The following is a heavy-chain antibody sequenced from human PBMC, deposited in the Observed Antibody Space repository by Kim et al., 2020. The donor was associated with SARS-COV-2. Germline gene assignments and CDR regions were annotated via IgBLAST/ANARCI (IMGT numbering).Heavy chain of an antibody. Sequence: SVKVSCKASGFTFSNSAVQWVRQARGQRLEWIGWVVVGSGIKKYAQKFQERVTITRDMSTSTSYMELSSLRSDDTAVYYCAAVTGYYSPDYWGQGNLVT. CDR2: VVVGSGIK. J-gene: IGHJ4*02. D-gene: IGHD3-22*01. CDR1: GFTFSNSA. V-gene: IGHV1-58*01. CDR3: AAVTGYYSPDY.